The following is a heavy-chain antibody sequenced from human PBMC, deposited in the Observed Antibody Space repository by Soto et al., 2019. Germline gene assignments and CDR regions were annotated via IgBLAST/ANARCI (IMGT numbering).Heavy chain of an antibody. Sequence: ASVKVSCKASGYTFTGYYMHWVRQAPGQGLEWMGWINPNSGGTNYAQKFQGWVTMTRDTSISTAYMELSRLRSDDTAVYYCARDVCSGGSCYSGNWFDPWGQGTLVTVSS. CDR1: GYTFTGYY. CDR2: INPNSGGT. V-gene: IGHV1-2*04. J-gene: IGHJ5*02. CDR3: ARDVCSGGSCYSGNWFDP. D-gene: IGHD2-15*01.